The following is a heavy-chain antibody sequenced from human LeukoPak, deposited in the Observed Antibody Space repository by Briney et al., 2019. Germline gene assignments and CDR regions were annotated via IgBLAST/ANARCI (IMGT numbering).Heavy chain of an antibody. CDR1: GGSISSYY. Sequence: SETLSPTCTVSGGSISSYYWSWIRQPPGKGLEWIGYIYYSGSTNYNPSRKSRVTISVNTSKNQFSLKLSSVTAADTAVYCCARLSVRDNWFDPWGQGTLVTVSS. J-gene: IGHJ5*02. CDR2: IYYSGST. CDR3: ARLSVRDNWFDP. D-gene: IGHD2/OR15-2a*01. V-gene: IGHV4-59*01.